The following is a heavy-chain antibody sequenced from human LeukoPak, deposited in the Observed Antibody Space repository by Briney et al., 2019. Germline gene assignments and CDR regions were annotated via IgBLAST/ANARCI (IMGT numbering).Heavy chain of an antibody. D-gene: IGHD2-2*01. J-gene: IGHJ4*02. Sequence: ASVKVSCKAPGYTFTGYYMHWVRQAPGQGLEWMGWINPNSGGTDYAQKFQGRVTMTRDTSISTAYMELSRLRSDDTAVYYCARDSDGDIVVVPAAMQSVSWGQGTLVTVSS. CDR3: ARDSDGDIVVVPAAMQSVS. CDR2: INPNSGGT. V-gene: IGHV1-2*02. CDR1: GYTFTGYY.